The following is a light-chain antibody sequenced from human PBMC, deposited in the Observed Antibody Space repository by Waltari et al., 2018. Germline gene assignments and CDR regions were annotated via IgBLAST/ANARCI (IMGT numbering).Light chain of an antibody. CDR3: QQANTFPYT. J-gene: IGKJ2*01. CDR1: QVIGSC. CDR2: ATS. V-gene: IGKV1-12*01. Sequence: DIQMTQSPSSVSASVGDRVTITCRASQVIGSCLAWFQQRPGKAPKLLIFATSSLQSGLPSRFSGSGSGTDFTLTITSLQPEDVVTYYCQQANTFPYTFGHGTKVEIK.